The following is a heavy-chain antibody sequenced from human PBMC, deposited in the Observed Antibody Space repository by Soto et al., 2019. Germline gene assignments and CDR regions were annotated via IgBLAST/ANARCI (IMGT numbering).Heavy chain of an antibody. CDR1: GYSFTNYG. Sequence: QIHLEQSRIEMKEPGTSLKISCATSGYSFTNYGISWVRQAPGQGLEWMGWIRGYNGNTKYAQSFHDRVVMTADKFSSTGYLEMRNLTSNDTAVYYCARANTWVTGRVGTHWGQGTKVTVSS. CDR2: IRGYNGNT. V-gene: IGHV1-18*01. J-gene: IGHJ4*02. CDR3: ARANTWVTGRVGTH. D-gene: IGHD1-1*01.